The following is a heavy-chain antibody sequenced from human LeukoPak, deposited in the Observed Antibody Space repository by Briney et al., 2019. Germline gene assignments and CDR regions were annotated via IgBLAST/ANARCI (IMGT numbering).Heavy chain of an antibody. J-gene: IGHJ4*02. CDR1: GFTFSSYA. V-gene: IGHV3-23*01. D-gene: IGHD6-13*01. CDR3: AGRISLAAAADY. Sequence: PGGSLRLSCAASGFTFSSYAMSWVRQAPGKGLEGVSAISGSGGSTYYADSVKGRFTISRDNSKNTLYLQMNSLRTEDTAVYYCAGRISLAAAADYWGQGTLVTVSS. CDR2: ISGSGGST.